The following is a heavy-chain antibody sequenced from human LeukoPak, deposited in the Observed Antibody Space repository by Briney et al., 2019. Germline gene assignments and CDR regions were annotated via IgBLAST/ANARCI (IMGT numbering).Heavy chain of an antibody. D-gene: IGHD4-11*01. CDR1: GYTFTGYS. CDR3: ARPHTVLYNWFDP. J-gene: IGHJ5*02. CDR2: INPDSGGT. Sequence: ASVKVSCKASGYTFTGYSMHWVRQAPGQGLEWMGRINPDSGGTNYAQKFQGRVTMTGDTSISTAYMELSRLRSDDTAVYYCARPHTVLYNWFDPWGQGTLVSVSS. V-gene: IGHV1-2*06.